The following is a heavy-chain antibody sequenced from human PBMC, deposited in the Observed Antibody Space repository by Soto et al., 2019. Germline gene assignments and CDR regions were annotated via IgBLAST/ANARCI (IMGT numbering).Heavy chain of an antibody. CDR2: IHYTGST. Sequence: QVQLQESGPGLVKPSETLSLTCTVSGGSISSYYWSWIRQPPGKGLEWIGYIHYTGSTYYNPSLKSRVTISVDTSKNQFSLKLSSVTAADTAVYYCARYDCSGGSCYSVYFDSWGQGTLVTVSS. V-gene: IGHV4-59*12. D-gene: IGHD2-15*01. CDR3: ARYDCSGGSCYSVYFDS. J-gene: IGHJ4*02. CDR1: GGSISSYY.